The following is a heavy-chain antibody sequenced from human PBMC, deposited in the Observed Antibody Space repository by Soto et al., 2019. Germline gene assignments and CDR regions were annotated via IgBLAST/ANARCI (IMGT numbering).Heavy chain of an antibody. CDR3: ARIDTMVRGVISYGMDV. D-gene: IGHD3-10*01. Sequence: QVQLVQSGAEVKKPGSSVKVSCKASGGTFSSYAISWVLQAPGQGLEWMGGIIPIFGTANYAQKFQGRVTITADESTSTAYMELSSLISEDTAVYYCARIDTMVRGVISYGMDVWGQGTTVTVSS. J-gene: IGHJ6*02. V-gene: IGHV1-69*01. CDR1: GGTFSSYA. CDR2: IIPIFGTA.